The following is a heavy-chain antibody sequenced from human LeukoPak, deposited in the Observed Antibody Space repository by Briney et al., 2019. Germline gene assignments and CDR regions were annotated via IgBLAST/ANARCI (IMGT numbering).Heavy chain of an antibody. D-gene: IGHD6-19*01. CDR3: ARAQRSWYSSGWPYFDY. CDR2: ISAYNGNT. J-gene: IGHJ4*02. Sequence: ASVKVSCKASGYTFTSYGISWVRQAPGQGLEWMGWISAYNGNTNYAQKLQGRVTMTTDTSTSTAYMELRSLRSDDTAVYYCARAQRSWYSSGWPYFDYWGQGTLVSVSS. V-gene: IGHV1-18*04. CDR1: GYTFTSYG.